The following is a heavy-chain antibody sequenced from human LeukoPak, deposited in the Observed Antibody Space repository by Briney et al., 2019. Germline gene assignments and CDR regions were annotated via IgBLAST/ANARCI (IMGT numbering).Heavy chain of an antibody. D-gene: IGHD1-26*01. CDR1: GASINTLY. CDR2: IFNNGSP. Sequence: SETLSLTCNVSGASINTLYWSWIRQSPGRGLEWIAYIFNNGSPNYNLSLKSRVSISIDTSKNQFSLKLTSVIAADTAIYYCARIGGVGEFDYWGQGILVTVSS. J-gene: IGHJ4*02. CDR3: ARIGGVGEFDY. V-gene: IGHV4-59*11.